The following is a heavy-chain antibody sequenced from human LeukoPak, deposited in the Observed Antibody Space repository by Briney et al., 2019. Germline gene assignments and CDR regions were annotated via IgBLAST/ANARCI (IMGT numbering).Heavy chain of an antibody. CDR3: AREGSGWYDGSLDY. J-gene: IGHJ4*02. D-gene: IGHD6-19*01. Sequence: PGGSLRLSCAASGFTFSSYWMSWVRQAPGKGREGVANIKQDGSEKYYVDSVKGRFTISRDNAKNSLYLQMNSLRAEDTAVYYCAREGSGWYDGSLDYWGQGTLVTVSS. CDR1: GFTFSSYW. V-gene: IGHV3-7*01. CDR2: IKQDGSEK.